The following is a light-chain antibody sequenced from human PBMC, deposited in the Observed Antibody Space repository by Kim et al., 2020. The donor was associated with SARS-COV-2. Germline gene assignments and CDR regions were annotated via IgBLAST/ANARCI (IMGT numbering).Light chain of an antibody. CDR3: QQRSSWPLT. CDR1: QSVSTS. Sequence: LSPGERATVSCRASQSVSTSLAWYQQKPGQAPRLLIYDASNRATGIPDRFSGGGSGTDFTLTISSLEPEDFAVYYCQQRSSWPLTFGGGTKVDIK. CDR2: DAS. J-gene: IGKJ4*01. V-gene: IGKV3-11*01.